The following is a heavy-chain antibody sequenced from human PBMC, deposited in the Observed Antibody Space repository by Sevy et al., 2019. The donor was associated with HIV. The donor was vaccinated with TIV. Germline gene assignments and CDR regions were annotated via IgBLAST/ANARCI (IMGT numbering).Heavy chain of an antibody. CDR3: VRHPLGNWFDL. J-gene: IGHJ5*02. CDR2: RFYSGGA. V-gene: IGHV4-39*01. D-gene: IGHD3-16*01. CDR1: GGSISSSRHY. Sequence: SETLSLTCTMSGGSISSSRHYWGWVRQSPGRNLEWIGSRFYSGGAYYNPSLQSRVTISVDTSKNQFSLTLTSLTAADTAVYYCVRHPLGNWFDLWGQGILVTVSS.